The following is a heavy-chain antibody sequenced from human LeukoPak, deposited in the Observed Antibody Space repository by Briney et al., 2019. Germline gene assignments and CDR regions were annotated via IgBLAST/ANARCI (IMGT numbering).Heavy chain of an antibody. CDR3: ARVGEAFYMDV. J-gene: IGHJ6*03. CDR2: IKQDGSEK. V-gene: IGHV3-7*01. Sequence: GGSLRLSCAASGFTFGSHWMSWVRQAPGKGLEWVANIKQDGSEKYYVDFVKDRFTISRDNAKNSVYLQMNSLRAEDTAVYYCARVGEAFYMDVWGKGTTVTVSS. D-gene: IGHD3-10*01. CDR1: GFTFGSHW.